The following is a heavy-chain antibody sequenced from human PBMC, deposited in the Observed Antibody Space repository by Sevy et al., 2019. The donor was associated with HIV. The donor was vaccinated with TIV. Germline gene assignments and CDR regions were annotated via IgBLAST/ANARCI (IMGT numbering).Heavy chain of an antibody. CDR3: ARDGQQLVFDY. J-gene: IGHJ4*02. Sequence: GGSLRLSCAASGFTFSSYAMHWVHQAPGKGLEWVAVISYDGSNKYYADSVKGRFTISRDNSKNTLYLQMNSLRAEDTAVYYCARDGQQLVFDYWGQGTLVTVSS. CDR2: ISYDGSNK. CDR1: GFTFSSYA. V-gene: IGHV3-30-3*01. D-gene: IGHD6-13*01.